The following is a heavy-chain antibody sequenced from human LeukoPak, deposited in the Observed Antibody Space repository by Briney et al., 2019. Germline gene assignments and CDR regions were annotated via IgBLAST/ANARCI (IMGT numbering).Heavy chain of an antibody. CDR2: INQDGSEK. Sequence: GGSLRLSCAASGFSFGSYWMSWVRQAPGKGLEWVANINQDGSEKYSVDSVKDRFSISRDNAKNSLYLQMHCLRVEDTAVYFCAREVDDLTGTNWFDPWGQGTLVTVSS. CDR3: AREVDDLTGTNWFDP. V-gene: IGHV3-7*01. CDR1: GFSFGSYW. J-gene: IGHJ5*02. D-gene: IGHD1-20*01.